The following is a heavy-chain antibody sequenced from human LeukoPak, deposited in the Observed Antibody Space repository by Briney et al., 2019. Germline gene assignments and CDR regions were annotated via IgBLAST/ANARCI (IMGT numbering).Heavy chain of an antibody. V-gene: IGHV3-7*05. CDR3: ARSGGAWYMDY. CDR2: IKQDGSET. CDR1: GFTFIAYW. Sequence: GASLRLSWAAAGFTFIAYWMSWGRPAPGKGREWGANIKQDGSETYYVDSVKGRFTISRDNAKNSLYLQMNSLRAEDTAVYYCARSGGAWYMDYWGQGTLVTVSS. D-gene: IGHD6-19*01. J-gene: IGHJ4*02.